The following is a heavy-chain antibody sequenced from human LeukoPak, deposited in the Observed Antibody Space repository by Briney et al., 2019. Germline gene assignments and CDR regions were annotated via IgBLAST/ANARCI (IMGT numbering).Heavy chain of an antibody. V-gene: IGHV3-23*01. CDR3: AKDDDYVWGSYRYTHDY. CDR1: GFTFSSYG. Sequence: GGSLRLSCAASGFTFSSYGMHWVRQAPGKGLEWVSAISGSGGSTYYADSVKGRFTISRDNSKNTLYLQMNSLRAEDTAVYYCAKDDDYVWGSYRYTHDYWGQGTLVTVSS. CDR2: ISGSGGST. D-gene: IGHD3-16*02. J-gene: IGHJ4*02.